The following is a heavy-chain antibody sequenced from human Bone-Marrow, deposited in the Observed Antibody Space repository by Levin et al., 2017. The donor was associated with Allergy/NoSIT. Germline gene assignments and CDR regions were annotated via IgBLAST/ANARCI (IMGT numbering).Heavy chain of an antibody. D-gene: IGHD2-15*01. J-gene: IGHJ6*02. Sequence: GGSLRLSCAASGFTFSSYGMHWVRQAPGKGLEWVAVISYDGSNKYYADSVKGRFTISRDNSKNTLYLQMNSLRAEDTAVYYCAKDRGYRVVVAATRLFGHVYYYGMDVWGQGTTVTVSS. CDR2: ISYDGSNK. CDR1: GFTFSSYG. CDR3: AKDRGYRVVVAATRLFGHVYYYGMDV. V-gene: IGHV3-30*18.